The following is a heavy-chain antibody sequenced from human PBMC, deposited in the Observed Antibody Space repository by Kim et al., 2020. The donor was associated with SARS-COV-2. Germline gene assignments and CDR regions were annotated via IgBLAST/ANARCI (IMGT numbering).Heavy chain of an antibody. CDR1: GFTFSSYA. D-gene: IGHD3-22*01. J-gene: IGHJ4*02. CDR2: ISGSGGST. V-gene: IGHV3-23*01. CDR3: AKDGLYYYDSSGFPPFDY. Sequence: GGSLRLSCAASGFTFSSYAMSWVRQAPGKGLEWVSAISGSGGSTYYADSVKGRFTISRDNSKNTLYLQMNSLRAEDTAVYYCAKDGLYYYDSSGFPPFDYWGAGTLVTVSS.